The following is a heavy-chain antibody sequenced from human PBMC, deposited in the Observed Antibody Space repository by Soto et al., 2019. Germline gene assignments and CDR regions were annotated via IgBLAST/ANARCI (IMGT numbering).Heavy chain of an antibody. V-gene: IGHV3-21*01. Sequence: PGGSLRLSCVASGFTFSDYSVSWVRQAPGKGLEWLSSISSSSTFTHYADSVKGRFTISRDNAKNSLYPQMNSLRAEDTAVYYCAAPYSTGHRLLGYWGQGTLVTV. CDR1: GFTFSDYS. J-gene: IGHJ4*02. D-gene: IGHD6-19*01. CDR2: ISSSSTFT. CDR3: AAPYSTGHRLLGY.